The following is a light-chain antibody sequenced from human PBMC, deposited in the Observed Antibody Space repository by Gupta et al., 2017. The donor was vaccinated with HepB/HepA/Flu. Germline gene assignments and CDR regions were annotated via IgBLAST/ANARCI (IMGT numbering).Light chain of an antibody. J-gene: IGKJ1*01. CDR3: QQYYRAPGK. CDR2: WAY. Sequence: DIVMTQSPDSLAVSLGERATINCQSSQTILYNSKNKNYLAWYQQRPGQPHKLLNSWAYTRESGVPDRFSGGGSGKDFTPTISSLQDEDVAVYYCQQYYRAPGKFGQGTKVEIK. CDR1: QTILYNSKNKNY. V-gene: IGKV4-1*01.